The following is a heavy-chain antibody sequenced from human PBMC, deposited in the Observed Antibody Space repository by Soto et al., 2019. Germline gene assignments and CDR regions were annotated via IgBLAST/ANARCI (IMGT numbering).Heavy chain of an antibody. D-gene: IGHD4-17*01. Sequence: SETLSLTCTVSGGSISSFCWRWIRQPPGKGLEWIGDIYYSGSTNYNPSLKSRVTMSVDTSKNQFSLNLSSVTAADTAVYYCAREGYGDYAGYWGQGTLVTVSS. J-gene: IGHJ4*02. V-gene: IGHV4-59*01. CDR3: AREGYGDYAGY. CDR2: IYYSGST. CDR1: GGSISSFC.